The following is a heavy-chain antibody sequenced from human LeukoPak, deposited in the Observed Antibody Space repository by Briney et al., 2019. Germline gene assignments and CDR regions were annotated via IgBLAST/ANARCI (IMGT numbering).Heavy chain of an antibody. V-gene: IGHV1-18*01. J-gene: IGHJ4*02. CDR2: ISPYNENR. Sequence: ASVKVSCKASGYTFIRNGISWVRQAPGQGLEWMGWISPYNENRKYLQKLQGRVTLSTDTSTSTAYMELRSLRSDDTAVYYCARAAVPNQIDYWGQGTLVTVSS. D-gene: IGHD2-2*01. CDR1: GYTFIRNG. CDR3: ARAAVPNQIDY.